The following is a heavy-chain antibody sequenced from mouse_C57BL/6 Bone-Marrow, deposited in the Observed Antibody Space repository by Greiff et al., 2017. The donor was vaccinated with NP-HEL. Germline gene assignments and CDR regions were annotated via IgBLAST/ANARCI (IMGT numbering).Heavy chain of an antibody. J-gene: IGHJ4*01. Sequence: EVQLVESGGGLVQPGGSLKLSCAASGFTFSDYYMYWVRQTPEKRLEWVAYISNGGGSTYYPDTVKGRFTISRDNAKNTLYLQMSRLKSEDTAMYYCARSTMVTTWEDYYAMDYWGQGTSVTVSS. D-gene: IGHD2-2*01. CDR2: ISNGGGST. V-gene: IGHV5-12*01. CDR1: GFTFSDYY. CDR3: ARSTMVTTWEDYYAMDY.